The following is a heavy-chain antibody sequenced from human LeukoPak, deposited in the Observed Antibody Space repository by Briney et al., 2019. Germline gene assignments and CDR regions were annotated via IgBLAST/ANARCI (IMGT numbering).Heavy chain of an antibody. D-gene: IGHD6-19*01. Sequence: GGSLRLSCAASGFTFSSYYMSWVRQAPGKGLEWVSSISSSSSYMFYAHSVSGRFTISRDNAKNSLYLQMNSLRVEDTAVYDCARDRGSGWHTFDYWGQGTLVTVSS. CDR1: GFTFSSYY. CDR2: ISSSSSYM. CDR3: ARDRGSGWHTFDY. V-gene: IGHV3-21*01. J-gene: IGHJ4*02.